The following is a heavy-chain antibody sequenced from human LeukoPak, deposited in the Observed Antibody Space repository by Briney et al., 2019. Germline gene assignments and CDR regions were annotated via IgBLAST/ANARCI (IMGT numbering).Heavy chain of an antibody. CDR2: IRYDGSNK. J-gene: IGHJ4*02. CDR3: AKVEMTTSPGGIDY. CDR1: GFTFSTYG. D-gene: IGHD5-24*01. V-gene: IGHV3-30*02. Sequence: PGGSLRLSCAASGFTFSTYGMHWVRQAPGKGLEGVTFIRYDGSNKYYADSVKGRFAISRDNSKNTLYLQMNGLRVEDTAMYYCAKVEMTTSPGGIDYWGQGTLVTVSS.